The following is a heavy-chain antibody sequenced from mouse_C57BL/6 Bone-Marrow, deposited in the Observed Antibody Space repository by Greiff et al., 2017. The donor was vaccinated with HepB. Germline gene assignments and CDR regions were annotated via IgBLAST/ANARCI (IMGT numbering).Heavy chain of an antibody. D-gene: IGHD2-3*01. Sequence: VQLQQSGPELVKPGASVKISCKASGYTFTDYYMNWVKQSHGKSLEWIGDINPNNGGTSYNQKFKGKATLTVDKSSSTAYMELRSLTSEDSAVYYCRYDGYDGYFDVWGTGTTVTVSS. CDR3: RYDGYDGYFDV. V-gene: IGHV1-26*01. CDR1: GYTFTDYY. CDR2: INPNNGGT. J-gene: IGHJ1*03.